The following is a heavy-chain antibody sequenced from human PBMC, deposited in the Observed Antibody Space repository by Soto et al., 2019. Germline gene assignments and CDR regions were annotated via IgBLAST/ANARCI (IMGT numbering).Heavy chain of an antibody. D-gene: IGHD3-10*01. J-gene: IGHJ6*02. CDR2: IYYSGST. CDR1: GGSVSSGSYY. CDR3: ARDRITMVRGVSMDYYYYGMDV. V-gene: IGHV4-61*01. Sequence: SETLSLTCTVSGGSVSSGSYYWSWIRQPPGKGLEWIGYIYYSGSTSYNPSLKSRVTISVDTSKNQFSLKLSSVTAADTAVYYCARDRITMVRGVSMDYYYYGMDVWGQGTTVTVSS.